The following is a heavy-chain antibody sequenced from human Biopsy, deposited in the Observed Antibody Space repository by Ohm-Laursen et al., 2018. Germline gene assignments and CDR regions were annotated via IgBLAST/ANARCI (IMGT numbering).Heavy chain of an antibody. V-gene: IGHV4-34*08. CDR2: INQSGRT. CDR3: GNEVHGRDY. D-gene: IGHD2-15*01. CDR1: GKTFSDYY. Sequence: TLSLTCSVSGKTFSDYYWSWIRQPPGKGLGWIGQINQSGRTNYNPSLKSRVNISADKSNNQFSLKLTSVTSADTAVYFCGNEVHGRDYWGLGALVTVSS. J-gene: IGHJ4*02.